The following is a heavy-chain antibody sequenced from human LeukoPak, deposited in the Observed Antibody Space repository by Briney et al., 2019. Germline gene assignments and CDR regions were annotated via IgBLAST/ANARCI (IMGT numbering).Heavy chain of an antibody. Sequence: SVKVSCKASGGTFSSYAISWVRQAPGQGLEWMGGIIPIFGTANYAQKFQGRVTIAADKSTSTAYMELSSLRSEDTAVYYCASLGYCTNGVCYASLRWFDPWGQGTLVTVSS. CDR1: GGTFSSYA. D-gene: IGHD2-8*01. V-gene: IGHV1-69*06. CDR3: ASLGYCTNGVCYASLRWFDP. J-gene: IGHJ5*02. CDR2: IIPIFGTA.